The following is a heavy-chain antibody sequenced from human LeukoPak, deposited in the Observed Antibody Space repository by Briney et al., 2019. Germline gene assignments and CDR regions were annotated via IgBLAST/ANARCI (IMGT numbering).Heavy chain of an antibody. CDR2: IHTSGST. J-gene: IGHJ4*02. Sequence: SETLSLTCTVSGGSISSYYWSWIRQPPGKRLQWIGYIHTSGSTNYNPSLKSRVTISLDKYKKQLLQKLSSVTAADTAVYYCARLYWNLHYFDYWGQGALVTVSS. CDR3: ARLYWNLHYFDY. V-gene: IGHV4-4*09. D-gene: IGHD1-1*01. CDR1: GGSISSYY.